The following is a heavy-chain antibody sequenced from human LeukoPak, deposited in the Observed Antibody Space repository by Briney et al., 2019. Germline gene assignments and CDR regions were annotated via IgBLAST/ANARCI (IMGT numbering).Heavy chain of an antibody. V-gene: IGHV3-48*03. CDR3: ARDEPGIAEDVGVY. CDR2: ISSGGRIK. J-gene: IGHJ4*02. CDR1: GFTFSSYV. Sequence: NPGGSLRLSCAASGFTFSSYVMTWVRQAPGKGLEWVSYISSGGRIKYYADSVKGRFTISRDNAKNSLYLQMTSLRAEDTAVYYCARDEPGIAEDVGVYWGQGTLVTVSS. D-gene: IGHD6-13*01.